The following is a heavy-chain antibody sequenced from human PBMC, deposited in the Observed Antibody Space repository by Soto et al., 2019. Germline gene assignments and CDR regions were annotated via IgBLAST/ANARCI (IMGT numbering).Heavy chain of an antibody. V-gene: IGHV1-69*12. J-gene: IGHJ6*02. CDR2: ITPIFPTP. Sequence: QVQMEQSGAEVKKPGSSVTVSCKASGGTFDNSAISWVRQAPGQGLEWMGGITPIFPTPDYSQKFQGRVSITAEDSTSTAYMELTSLRSEDTAVYYCSRDKDWLQLGGNYYYAMDVCGQGTTVTVSS. CDR3: SRDKDWLQLGGNYYYAMDV. D-gene: IGHD5-12*01. CDR1: GGTFDNSA.